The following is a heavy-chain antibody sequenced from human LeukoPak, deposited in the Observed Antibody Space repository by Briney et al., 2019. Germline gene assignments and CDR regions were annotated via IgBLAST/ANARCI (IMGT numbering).Heavy chain of an antibody. CDR3: ATRLGGTTYYYYMDV. Sequence: PSETLSLTCTVSGGSISSSSYYWGWIRQPPGKGLEWIGSIYYSGSTYYNPSLKSRVTISVDTSKNQFSLKLSSVTAADTAVYYCATRLGGTTYYYYMDVWGKGTTVTVSS. CDR1: GGSISSSSYY. D-gene: IGHD1-7*01. V-gene: IGHV4-39*07. J-gene: IGHJ6*03. CDR2: IYYSGST.